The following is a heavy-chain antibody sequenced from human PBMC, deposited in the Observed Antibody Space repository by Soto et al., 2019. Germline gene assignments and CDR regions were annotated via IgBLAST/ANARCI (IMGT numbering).Heavy chain of an antibody. CDR1: GGSISSYY. V-gene: IGHV4-59*08. CDR3: ARTPGGEKTYYFDY. D-gene: IGHD2-15*01. Sequence: PSETLSLTCTVSGGSISSYYWSWIRQPPGKGLEWIGYIYYSGSTNYNPSLKSRVTISVDTSENQFSLKLSSVTAADTAVYYCARTPGGEKTYYFDYWGQGTLVTVSS. J-gene: IGHJ4*02. CDR2: IYYSGST.